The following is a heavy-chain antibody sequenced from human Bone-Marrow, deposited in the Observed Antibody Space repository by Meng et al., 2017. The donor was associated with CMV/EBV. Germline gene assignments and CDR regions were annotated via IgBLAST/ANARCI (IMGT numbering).Heavy chain of an antibody. CDR2: ISSSGLTI. V-gene: IGHV3-48*03. J-gene: IGHJ6*02. D-gene: IGHD2-2*01. Sequence: GESLKISCAASGFNFSSYEMNWVRQAPGKGLEWVSYISSSGLTIYYADAVRGRFTISRDNAKNSLYLQMNSLRAEVTALYYCARAPQGRIVVVPAATDGMDVWGQGTTVTVSS. CDR3: ARAPQGRIVVVPAATDGMDV. CDR1: GFNFSSYE.